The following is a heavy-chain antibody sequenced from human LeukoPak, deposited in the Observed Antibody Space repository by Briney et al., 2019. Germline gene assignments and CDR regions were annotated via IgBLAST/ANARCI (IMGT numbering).Heavy chain of an antibody. Sequence: GGSPRLSCAASGFTFSSYEMNWVRQAPGKGPEWVSYISSSGSTIYYADSVKGRFTISRDNAKNSLYLQMNSLRAEDTAVYYCARSIAVAGSPSDYWGQGTLVTVSS. J-gene: IGHJ4*02. V-gene: IGHV3-48*03. CDR1: GFTFSSYE. CDR3: ARSIAVAGSPSDY. D-gene: IGHD6-19*01. CDR2: ISSSGSTI.